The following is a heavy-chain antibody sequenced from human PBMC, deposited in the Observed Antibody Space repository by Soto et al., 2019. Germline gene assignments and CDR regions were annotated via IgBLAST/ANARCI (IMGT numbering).Heavy chain of an antibody. CDR2: IKKDESKK. V-gene: IGHV3-7*03. CDR3: ARDVSPGSSSWYFDAFDL. Sequence: EERLVESGGGLVQPGGSLRLSCAASGFTFSSYWMTWVRQAPGNGLEWVANIKKDESKKSYLDSVRGRFTISRDNAKNSLYLQMDSLTAEDTALYYCARDVSPGSSSWYFDAFDLWGQGTMVTVSS. CDR1: GFTFSSYW. D-gene: IGHD6-13*01. J-gene: IGHJ3*01.